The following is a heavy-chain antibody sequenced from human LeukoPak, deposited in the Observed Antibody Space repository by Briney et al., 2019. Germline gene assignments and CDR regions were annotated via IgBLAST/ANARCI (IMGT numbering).Heavy chain of an antibody. J-gene: IGHJ5*02. CDR1: GFTFSIYT. Sequence: NSGGSLRLSCAASGFTFSIYTMNWVRQAPGKGLEWVSSITGSGTYIYYADSVKGRFTISRDNAKDLLYLQMDSLRAEDTSFYFCERARTGGTWSFDPWGQGTLVTVSS. CDR3: ERARTGGTWSFDP. CDR2: ITGSGTYI. V-gene: IGHV3-21*04. D-gene: IGHD2-15*01.